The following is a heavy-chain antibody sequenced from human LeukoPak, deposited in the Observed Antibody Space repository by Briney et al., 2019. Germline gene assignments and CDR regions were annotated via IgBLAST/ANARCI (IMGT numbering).Heavy chain of an antibody. CDR3: ANRRGTQVLGNNIDI. J-gene: IGHJ3*02. Sequence: PGGSLRLSCAASRFTFSSYGMHGVRQAPDKGREGVAFLQNDGSDIHYADSVEGRFTISRDNSKNTLYLQMNSLRAEDTAVYYCANRRGTQVLGNNIDIWGQGTLVTVSS. D-gene: IGHD1-1*01. V-gene: IGHV3-30*02. CDR1: RFTFSSYG. CDR2: LQNDGSDI.